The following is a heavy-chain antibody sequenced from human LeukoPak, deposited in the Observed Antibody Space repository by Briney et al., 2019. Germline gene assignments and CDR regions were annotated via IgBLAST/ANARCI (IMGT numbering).Heavy chain of an antibody. V-gene: IGHV3-53*01. D-gene: IGHD3-22*01. CDR2: LYSNSIT. J-gene: IGHJ4*02. Sequence: NPGGSLRLSCAASGFTVNNNYMTWVRQAPGKGLEWVSVLYSNSITYYADSVKGRFTISRDSSKNTLYLQMNGLRAEDTAVYYCARGITMMIVAPGYWGQGTLVTVSS. CDR1: GFTVNNNY. CDR3: ARGITMMIVAPGY.